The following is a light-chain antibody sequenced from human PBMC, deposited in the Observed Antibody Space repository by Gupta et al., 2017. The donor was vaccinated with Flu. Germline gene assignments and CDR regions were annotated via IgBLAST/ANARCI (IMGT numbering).Light chain of an antibody. CDR1: RANIGSNA. V-gene: IGLV1-36*01. Sequence: QPVLTQPPSVSGAPRQRVTITWSGRRANIGSNAVNWYQQIPGRAPKLLIYYDDLRPSGVSDRFSGSKSGTSASLAIRRLEAEDEADYYCGAWDDSLDAWVFGGGTKVTVL. J-gene: IGLJ3*02. CDR3: GAWDDSLDAWV. CDR2: YDD.